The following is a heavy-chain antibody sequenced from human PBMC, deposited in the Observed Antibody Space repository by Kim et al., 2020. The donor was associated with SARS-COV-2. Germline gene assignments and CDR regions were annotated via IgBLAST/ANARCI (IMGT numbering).Heavy chain of an antibody. CDR3: ARSGMDV. V-gene: IGHV1-46*01. Sequence: PIGGSTSYAQKFQGRVTITTDTSTSTVYLELSSQRSEDTAVYYCARSGMDVWGQGTTVTVSS. CDR2: PIGGST. J-gene: IGHJ6*02.